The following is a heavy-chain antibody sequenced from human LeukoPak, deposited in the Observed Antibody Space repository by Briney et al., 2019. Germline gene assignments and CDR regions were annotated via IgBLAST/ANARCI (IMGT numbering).Heavy chain of an antibody. D-gene: IGHD3-16*02. J-gene: IGHJ4*02. CDR2: SGTRSGTK. Sequence: GGSLRPSCAASGFTLSSLAMHWVRQAPGKGLEWVSSSGTRSGTKYYADSVMGRFTISRDSAMNSVSLQINSLRAEDTAVYYCLLQMTYGELSDPDFRGQGTLVTVSS. CDR1: GFTLSSLA. V-gene: IGHV3-21*01. CDR3: LLQMTYGELSDPDF.